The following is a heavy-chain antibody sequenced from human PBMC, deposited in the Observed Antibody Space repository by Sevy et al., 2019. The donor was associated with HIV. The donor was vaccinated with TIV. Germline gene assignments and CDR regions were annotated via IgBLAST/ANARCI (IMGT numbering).Heavy chain of an antibody. CDR3: ANRGRGYYYFDY. J-gene: IGHJ4*02. Sequence: GGSLRLSCAASGFTFSSYAMSWVRQAPGKGLEWVSAISGSGGSTSYADSVKGRFTNSRDNSKNTLYLQMNSPGAEDTAVYYCANRGRGYYYFDYCGQGTLVTVSS. D-gene: IGHD3-22*01. CDR2: ISGSGGST. V-gene: IGHV3-23*01. CDR1: GFTFSSYA.